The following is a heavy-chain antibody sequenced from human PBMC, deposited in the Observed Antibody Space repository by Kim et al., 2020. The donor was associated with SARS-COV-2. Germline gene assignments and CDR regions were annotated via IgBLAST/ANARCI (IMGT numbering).Heavy chain of an antibody. Sequence: GGSLRLSCAASGFTFSSYAMSWVRQAPGKGLEWVSAISGSGGSTYYADSVKGRFTISRDNSKNTLYLQMNSLRAEDTAVYYCAKSPLWFGELLSPYAEYFQHWGQGTLVTVSS. CDR2: ISGSGGST. CDR3: AKSPLWFGELLSPYAEYFQH. CDR1: GFTFSSYA. V-gene: IGHV3-23*01. J-gene: IGHJ1*01. D-gene: IGHD3-10*01.